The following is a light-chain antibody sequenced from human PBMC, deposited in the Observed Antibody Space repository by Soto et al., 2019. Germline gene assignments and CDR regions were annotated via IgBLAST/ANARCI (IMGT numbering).Light chain of an antibody. CDR2: DAY. CDR3: QHRSNWPPGIT. CDR1: QSVDRY. Sequence: EVVLTQSPVTLSLSPGETATLSCRASQSVDRYVAWYQQKLGQAPRLLIYDAYTRATGVGARFTGSGSATDFSLTITSLEPEDFAVYYCQHRSNWPPGITFGQGTRLEIK. V-gene: IGKV3-11*01. J-gene: IGKJ5*01.